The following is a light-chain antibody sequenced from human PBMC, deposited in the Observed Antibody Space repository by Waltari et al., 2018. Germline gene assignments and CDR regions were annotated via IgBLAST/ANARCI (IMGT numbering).Light chain of an antibody. V-gene: IGLV2-8*01. Sequence: QSVTISCTGTSSDVGGYNYVSWYQQHPGKAPKLMIYEVNKRPSGVPDRFSGSKSGNTASLTVSGLQPEDDADYYCTSYAGNSNTYVFGTGTKVTVL. CDR3: TSYAGNSNTYV. CDR1: SSDVGGYNY. J-gene: IGLJ1*01. CDR2: EVN.